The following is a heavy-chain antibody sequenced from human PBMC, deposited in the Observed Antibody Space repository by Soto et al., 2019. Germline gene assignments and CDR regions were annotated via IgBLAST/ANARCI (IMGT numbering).Heavy chain of an antibody. Sequence: QLQLQESGPRLVKPSETLPLTCTVSGGSISSRDDCWGWIRQPPGKGLEWIGNICSGGSTDYNPSLNSRVTVSVVTSKNQISLKLSSLTAADTAAYYCARMDNGATCQTFDSWGQGTLVSDST. J-gene: IGHJ4*02. CDR2: ICSGGST. D-gene: IGHD2-8*01. V-gene: IGHV4-39*01. CDR1: GGSISSRDDC. CDR3: ARMDNGATCQTFDS.